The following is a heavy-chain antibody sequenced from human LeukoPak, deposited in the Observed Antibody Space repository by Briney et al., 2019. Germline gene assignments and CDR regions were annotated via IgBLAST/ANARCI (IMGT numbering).Heavy chain of an antibody. CDR1: GFTFISYS. J-gene: IGHJ4*02. V-gene: IGHV3-48*04. D-gene: IGHD3-10*01. Sequence: GGSLRLSCAASGFTFISYSMNWVRQAPGKGLEWVSYISSSSRTIYYADSVKGRFTISRDNAKNSLYLQMNNLRAEDTAVYYCARDRRWFGELLNLGDYWGQGTLVTVSS. CDR2: ISSSSRTI. CDR3: ARDRRWFGELLNLGDY.